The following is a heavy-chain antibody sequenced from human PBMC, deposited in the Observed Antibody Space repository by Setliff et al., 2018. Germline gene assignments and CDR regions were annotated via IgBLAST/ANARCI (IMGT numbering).Heavy chain of an antibody. Sequence: WASVKVSCKASGYTFTSHYMHWVRQAPGLGLEWMGTINPSGGSTSYAQKFQGRVTMTRDTSTSTVYMELSSLRSEETAVYYCARATPHGYCSGGSCNPHFDYWGQGTLVTVSS. D-gene: IGHD2-15*01. CDR3: ARATPHGYCSGGSCNPHFDY. J-gene: IGHJ4*02. CDR1: GYTFTSHY. V-gene: IGHV1-46*01. CDR2: INPSGGST.